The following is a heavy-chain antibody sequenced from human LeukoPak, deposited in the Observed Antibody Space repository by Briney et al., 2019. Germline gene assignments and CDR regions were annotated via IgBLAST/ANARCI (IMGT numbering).Heavy chain of an antibody. CDR2: INSDGTST. CDR3: LMYTNGWN. J-gene: IGHJ4*02. CDR1: GSTISASF. D-gene: IGHD6-19*01. V-gene: IGHV3-74*01. Sequence: GSLRLSCAVSGSTISASFMHWIRQAPGKGLVWVSRINSDGTSTTYADSVRGRFTISRDNAKNMLYLQMNSLRAEDTAMYYCLMYTNGWNWGQGALVTVSS.